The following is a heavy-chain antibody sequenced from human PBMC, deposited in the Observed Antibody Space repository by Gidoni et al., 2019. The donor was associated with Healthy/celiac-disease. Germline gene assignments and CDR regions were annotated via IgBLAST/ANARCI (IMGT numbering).Heavy chain of an antibody. D-gene: IGHD3-10*01. Sequence: EVQLVESGGGLVKPGGSIKLSCEASGFTFGNAWVSWVPQAPGKGLEWVGRIKSKTDGGTTDYAAPVKGRFTISRDDSKNTLYLQMNSLKTEDTAVYYCTTTIPELDTAENVLLWFGESLVDYWGQGTLVTVSS. CDR1: GFTFGNAW. CDR2: IKSKTDGGTT. J-gene: IGHJ4*02. CDR3: TTTIPELDTAENVLLWFGESLVDY. V-gene: IGHV3-15*01.